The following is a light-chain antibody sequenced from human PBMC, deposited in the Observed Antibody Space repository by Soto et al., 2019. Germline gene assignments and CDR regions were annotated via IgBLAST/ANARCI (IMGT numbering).Light chain of an antibody. CDR1: SSNIGNNY. Sequence: QSVLTQPPSVSAAPGQKVTISCSGSSSNIGNNYVSWYQQLPGTAPKLLIYGNNKRPSGIPDRFSGSKSDTSATLGITGLQTGDEADYYCGTWDSSLSSWVFGGGTKLTVL. V-gene: IGLV1-51*01. J-gene: IGLJ3*02. CDR3: GTWDSSLSSWV. CDR2: GNN.